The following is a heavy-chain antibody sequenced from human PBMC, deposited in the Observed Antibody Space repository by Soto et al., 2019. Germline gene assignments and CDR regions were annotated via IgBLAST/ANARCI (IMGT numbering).Heavy chain of an antibody. Sequence: EVQLVESGGGLVQPGGSLRVSCAASGFIFNDYWLHWVHQAPGKGLEWLSRINPDGSSTDYADSVKGRFTVSRDNAKNTLYLQMNSLRAEDTAVYYCARKGEVTGLKYWGQGTLVTVSS. V-gene: IGHV3-74*01. CDR3: ARKGEVTGLKY. J-gene: IGHJ4*02. D-gene: IGHD1-20*01. CDR2: INPDGSST. CDR1: GFIFNDYW.